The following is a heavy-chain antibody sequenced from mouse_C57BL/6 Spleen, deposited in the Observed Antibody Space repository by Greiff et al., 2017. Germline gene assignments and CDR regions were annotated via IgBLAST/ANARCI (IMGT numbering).Heavy chain of an antibody. V-gene: IGHV1-53*01. Sequence: VQLQQPGTELVKPGASVKLSCKASGYTFTSYWMHWVKQRPGQGLEWIGNINPSNGGTTYNEKFKSKATLTVAKSSSTAYRQLCSLTSVDSAVYYCARHYYYAMDYWGQGTSVTVSS. CDR1: GYTFTSYW. CDR3: ARHYYYAMDY. J-gene: IGHJ4*01. CDR2: INPSNGGT.